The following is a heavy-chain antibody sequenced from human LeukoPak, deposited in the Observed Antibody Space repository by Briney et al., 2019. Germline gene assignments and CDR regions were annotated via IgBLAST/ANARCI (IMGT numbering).Heavy chain of an antibody. CDR1: GGSISSYY. V-gene: IGHV4-38-2*02. D-gene: IGHD1-26*01. CDR2: LYHSGST. CDR3: ARELHSGSYYFDY. J-gene: IGHJ4*02. Sequence: SETLSLTCTVSGGSISSYYWAWIRQPPGKGLEWIGSLYHSGSTYYNPSLKSRVTTSVDTSKNRFSLKLTSVTAADTAVYYCARELHSGSYYFDYWGQGTLVTVSS.